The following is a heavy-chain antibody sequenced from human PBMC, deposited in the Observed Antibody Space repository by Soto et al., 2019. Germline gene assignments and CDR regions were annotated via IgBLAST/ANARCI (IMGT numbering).Heavy chain of an antibody. D-gene: IGHD3-9*01. CDR3: ARHVLNDILTGYPTSWFDP. CDR2: IYPGDSDT. V-gene: IGHV5-51*01. CDR1: GYSFTSYW. J-gene: IGHJ5*02. Sequence: PGESLKSSGKGSGYSFTSYWIGWVRQMPGKGLEWMGIIYPGDSDTRYSPSFQGQVTISADKSISTAYLQWSSLKASDTAMYYCARHVLNDILTGYPTSWFDPWGQGTLVTVSS.